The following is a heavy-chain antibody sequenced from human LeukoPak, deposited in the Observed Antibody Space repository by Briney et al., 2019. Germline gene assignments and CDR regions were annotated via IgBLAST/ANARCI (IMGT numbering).Heavy chain of an antibody. J-gene: IGHJ4*02. CDR3: AKDFVVVPGNVNYFDY. D-gene: IGHD2-21*02. Sequence: GGSLRLSCAASGFTFSGSAMHWVRQASGKGLEWVSGITPDAGRTYYADSVKGRFTIYRDNSKNTVYLQMNSLGAEDTAVYYCAKDFVVVPGNVNYFDYWGQGTLVAVSS. V-gene: IGHV3-23*01. CDR2: ITPDAGRT. CDR1: GFTFSGSA.